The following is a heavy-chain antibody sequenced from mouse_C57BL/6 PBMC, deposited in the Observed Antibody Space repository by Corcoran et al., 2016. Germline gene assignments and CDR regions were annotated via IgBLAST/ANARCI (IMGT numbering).Heavy chain of an antibody. CDR1: GYTFTDYY. CDR3: ARLWDGSSPYYFDY. CDR2: INPNNGGT. Sequence: EVQLQQSGPELVKPGASVKISCKASGYTFTDYYMNWVKQSHGKSLEWIGDINPNNGGTSYNQKFKGKATLTVDKSSSTAYMELRSLTSEDSAVYYCARLWDGSSPYYFDYWGQGTTLTVSS. J-gene: IGHJ2*01. D-gene: IGHD1-1*01. V-gene: IGHV1-26*01.